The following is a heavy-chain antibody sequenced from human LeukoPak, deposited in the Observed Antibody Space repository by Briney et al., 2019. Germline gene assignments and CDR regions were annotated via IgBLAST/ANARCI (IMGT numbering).Heavy chain of an antibody. CDR1: GYTFTSYA. CDR2: INTNTGNP. D-gene: IGHD3-10*01. J-gene: IGHJ4*02. V-gene: IGHV7-4-1*02. Sequence: ASVKVSCKASGYTFTSYAMNWVRQAPGQGLEWMGWINTNTGNPTYAQGLTGRFVFSLDTSVSTPYLQISSLKAEDTAVYYCAREGVRGVIIGWGQGTLVTVSS. CDR3: AREGVRGVIIG.